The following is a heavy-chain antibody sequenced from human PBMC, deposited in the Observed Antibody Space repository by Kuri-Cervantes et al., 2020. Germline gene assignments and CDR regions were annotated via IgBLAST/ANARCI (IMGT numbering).Heavy chain of an antibody. CDR2: IYYSGST. Sequence: SETLSLTCTVSGGSISSSSYYWGWIRQPPGKGLEWIGSIYYSGSTYYNPSLKSRVTISVDTSKNQFSLKLSSVTAADTAVYYCARVGRYCSGGSCYSRWFDPWGQGTLVTVSS. CDR3: ARVGRYCSGGSCYSRWFDP. D-gene: IGHD2-15*01. J-gene: IGHJ5*02. V-gene: IGHV4-39*01. CDR1: GGSISSSSYY.